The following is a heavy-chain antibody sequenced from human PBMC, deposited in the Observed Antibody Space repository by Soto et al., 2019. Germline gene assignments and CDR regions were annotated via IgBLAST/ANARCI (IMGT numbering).Heavy chain of an antibody. CDR1: GGSISSSRYY. J-gene: IGHJ4*02. V-gene: IGHV4-39*01. Sequence: SESLSLTCTVSGGSISSSRYYWGWIRQPPGKGLEWIGSIYYSGSTYYNPSLKSRVTISVDTSKNQFSLKLSSVTAADTAVYYCARRPHQIAARPFDYWGQGTLVTVSS. CDR2: IYYSGST. D-gene: IGHD6-6*01. CDR3: ARRPHQIAARPFDY.